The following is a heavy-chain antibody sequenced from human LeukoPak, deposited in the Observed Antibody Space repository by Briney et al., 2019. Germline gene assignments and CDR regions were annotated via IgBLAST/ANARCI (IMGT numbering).Heavy chain of an antibody. CDR1: GYTFTSYY. CDR3: ARDHGYSYGYLFSRTLDY. D-gene: IGHD5-18*01. V-gene: IGHV1-46*01. Sequence: ASVKVSCKASGYTFTSYYMHWVRQAPGQGLEWMGIINPSGGSTSYAQKFQGRVTMTRDTSTSTVYMELSSLRSEDTAVYYCARDHGYSYGYLFSRTLDYWGQGTLVTVSS. CDR2: INPSGGST. J-gene: IGHJ4*02.